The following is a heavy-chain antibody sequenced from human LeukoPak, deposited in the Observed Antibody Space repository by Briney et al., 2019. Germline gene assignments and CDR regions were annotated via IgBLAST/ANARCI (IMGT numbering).Heavy chain of an antibody. D-gene: IGHD3-10*01. J-gene: IGHJ5*02. V-gene: IGHV3-30-3*01. CDR3: ARDPTIAFVRGLIPRTWFDT. CDR1: GFTFRSYA. Sequence: GGSLRLSCEVSGFTFRSYAMHWVRQAPGKGLEWLAVISYDEVNEYYADSVKGRFTISRDNSKNTLFLQMNSLRPEDTAVYYCARDPTIAFVRGLIPRTWFDTWAREPWSPSPQ. CDR2: ISYDEVNE.